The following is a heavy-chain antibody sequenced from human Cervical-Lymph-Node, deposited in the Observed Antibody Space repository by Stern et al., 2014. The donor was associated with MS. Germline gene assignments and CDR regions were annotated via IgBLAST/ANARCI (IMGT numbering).Heavy chain of an antibody. D-gene: IGHD3-16*01. CDR3: ARLSQGLWWFDP. Sequence: MQLVQSGAEVKKSGESLKISCKGSGYSFTNYWIGWVRQMPGKGLEWMGIIYPCDSDTRYSPSFQGPVTISSDKSLNTASLQWSSLKASDTAIYYCARLSQGLWWFDPWGQGTLVTVSS. CDR2: IYPCDSDT. V-gene: IGHV5-51*01. CDR1: GYSFTNYW. J-gene: IGHJ5*02.